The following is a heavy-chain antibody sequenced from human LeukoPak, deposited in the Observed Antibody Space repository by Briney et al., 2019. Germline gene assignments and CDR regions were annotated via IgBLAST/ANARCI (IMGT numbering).Heavy chain of an antibody. Sequence: GASVKVSFKASGYTFTGYYMHWVRQAPGQGLEWMGWINPNSGGTNYAQKFQGRVTMTRDTSISTANMELSRLRSDDTAVYYCASKYSGYDYGTPYYSYGMDVWGQGTTVTVSS. CDR1: GYTFTGYY. CDR3: ASKYSGYDYGTPYYSYGMDV. J-gene: IGHJ6*02. CDR2: INPNSGGT. V-gene: IGHV1-2*02. D-gene: IGHD5-12*01.